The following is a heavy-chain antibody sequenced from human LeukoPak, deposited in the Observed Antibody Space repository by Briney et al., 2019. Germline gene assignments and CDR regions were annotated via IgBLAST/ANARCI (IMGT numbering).Heavy chain of an antibody. CDR1: GGSINTRGYY. D-gene: IGHD6-13*01. Sequence: PSQTLSLTCTVSGGSINTRGYYWSWIRQHPGKGLEWIGYIHYSGSTYYNPSLKSQVTISLDTSKNQFSLKLSSVTAADTAVYYCARSRPVLWYSSSWYDPAGAFDIWGQGTMVTVSS. J-gene: IGHJ3*02. CDR2: IHYSGST. V-gene: IGHV4-31*01. CDR3: ARSRPVLWYSSSWYDPAGAFDI.